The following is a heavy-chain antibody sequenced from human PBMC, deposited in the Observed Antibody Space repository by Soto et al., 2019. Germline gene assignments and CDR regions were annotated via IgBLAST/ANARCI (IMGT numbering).Heavy chain of an antibody. CDR1: GYTFTSYG. CDR3: ARDGLAAAAGTFLYGLDY. D-gene: IGHD6-13*01. CDR2: TSAYNGNT. J-gene: IGHJ4*02. V-gene: IGHV1-18*01. Sequence: QVQLVQSGAEVKKPGASVKVSCKASGYTFTSYGISWVRQAPGQGLEWMVWTSAYNGNTNHAHNLQGRVTMTTDTSTSTAYMELRSLRSDDTAVYYCARDGLAAAAGTFLYGLDYWGQGTLVTVSS.